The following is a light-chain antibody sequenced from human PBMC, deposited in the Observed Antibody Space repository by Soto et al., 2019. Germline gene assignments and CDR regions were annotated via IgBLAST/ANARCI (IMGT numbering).Light chain of an antibody. V-gene: IGLV2-14*02. CDR3: KSYAGSNTYV. CDR1: SSDVGSYNL. J-gene: IGLJ1*01. Sequence: VLAQPASVSGSPGQSITISCTGTSSDVGSYNLVSWYQQHPGKAPKLMIYEGSKRPSGVSNRFSGSKSDNTASLTVSGLQAADEADYFCKSYAGSNTYVFGSGTKVTVL. CDR2: EGS.